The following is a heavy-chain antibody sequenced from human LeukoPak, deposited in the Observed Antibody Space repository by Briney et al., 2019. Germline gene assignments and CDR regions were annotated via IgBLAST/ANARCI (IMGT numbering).Heavy chain of an antibody. CDR2: IYHSGST. V-gene: IGHV4-38-2*02. J-gene: IGHJ3*02. CDR1: GYSISSGYY. Sequence: SETLSLTCTVSGYSISSGYYWGWIRQPPGKGLEWIGSIYHSGSTYYNPSLKGRVTISVDTSKNQFSLKLSSVTAADTGVYYCASWRGTMTVTTSAFDIWGQGTMVTVSS. D-gene: IGHD3-22*01. CDR3: ASWRGTMTVTTSAFDI.